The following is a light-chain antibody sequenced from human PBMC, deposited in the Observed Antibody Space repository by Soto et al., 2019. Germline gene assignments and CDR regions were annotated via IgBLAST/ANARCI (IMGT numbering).Light chain of an antibody. J-gene: IGKJ2*01. CDR2: WAS. Sequence: DIVMTQSPDSLAVSLGERATINAKSSKRVLYSSNNKNYLAWYQQRPGQPPKLLIYWASTRESGVPDRFSGSGSGTDFTLTITSLQAEDVAVYYCQQYESTPPTFCQGTKLEIK. CDR3: QQYESTPPT. CDR1: KRVLYSSNNKNY. V-gene: IGKV4-1*01.